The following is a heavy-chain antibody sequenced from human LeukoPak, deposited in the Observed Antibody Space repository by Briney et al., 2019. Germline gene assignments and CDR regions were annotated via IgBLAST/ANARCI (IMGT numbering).Heavy chain of an antibody. CDR2: IYSSGST. CDR3: ARRGDGGRSFDY. D-gene: IGHD4-23*01. J-gene: IGHJ4*02. Sequence: GGSLRLSCAASGINVSNNYMTWVRQAPGKGLEWVSLIYSSGSTYYADSVKGRFTISRDNSKNTLYLQVNSLRAEDTAVYYCARRGDGGRSFDYWGQGTLVTVSS. V-gene: IGHV3-53*01. CDR1: GINVSNNY.